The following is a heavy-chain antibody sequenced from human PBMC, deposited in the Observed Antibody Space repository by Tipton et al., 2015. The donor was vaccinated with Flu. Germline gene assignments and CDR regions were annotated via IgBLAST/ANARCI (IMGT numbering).Heavy chain of an antibody. Sequence: TLSLTCALYGGSFSGYYWSWIRQPPGKGLEWIGEINHSGSTNYNPSLKSRVTISVDTSKNQFSLKLSSVTAADTAVYYCARDSSGYSIFFDYWGQGTLVTVSS. CDR2: INHSGST. CDR3: ARDSSGYSIFFDY. V-gene: IGHV4-34*01. J-gene: IGHJ4*02. CDR1: GGSFSGYY. D-gene: IGHD3-22*01.